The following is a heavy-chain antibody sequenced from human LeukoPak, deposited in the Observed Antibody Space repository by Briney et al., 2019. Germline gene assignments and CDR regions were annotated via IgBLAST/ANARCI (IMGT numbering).Heavy chain of an antibody. D-gene: IGHD2-8*01. J-gene: IGHJ3*02. CDR3: ARGRTNNEEAFDI. Sequence: ASVKVSCKASGYTFTGYYMHWVRQAPGQGLEWMGWINPNSGGTNYAQKFQGRVTMTRDTSISTAYMELSRLRSDDTAVYYCARGRTNNEEAFDIWGQGTMVTVSS. CDR2: INPNSGGT. CDR1: GYTFTGYY. V-gene: IGHV1-2*02.